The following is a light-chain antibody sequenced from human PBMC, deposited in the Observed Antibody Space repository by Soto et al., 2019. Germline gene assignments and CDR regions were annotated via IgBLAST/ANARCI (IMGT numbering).Light chain of an antibody. CDR1: QAISNY. CDR3: QKYSGAPFT. V-gene: IGKV1-27*01. CDR2: AAS. Sequence: DIQMTQSPSSLSASIGDRVTVTRRASQAISNYLAWYQLKPGKVPKLLIYAASILQSGVPSRFSGSGSGTDFTLTISSLQPEDIATYYCQKYSGAPFTFGPGTKVDIK. J-gene: IGKJ3*01.